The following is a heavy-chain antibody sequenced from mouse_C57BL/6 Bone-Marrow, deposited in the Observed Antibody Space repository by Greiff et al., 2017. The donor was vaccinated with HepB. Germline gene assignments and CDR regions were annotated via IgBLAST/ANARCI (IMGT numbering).Heavy chain of an antibody. J-gene: IGHJ4*01. CDR1: GYSITSGYD. CDR3: ARDGYYGMDY. Sequence: EVKVVESGPGMVKPSQSLSLTCTVTGYSITSGYDWHWIRHFPGNKLEWMGYISYSGSTNYNPSLKSRISITHDTSKNHFFLKLNSVTTEDTATYYCARDGYYGMDYWGQGTSVTVSS. V-gene: IGHV3-1*01. CDR2: ISYSGST.